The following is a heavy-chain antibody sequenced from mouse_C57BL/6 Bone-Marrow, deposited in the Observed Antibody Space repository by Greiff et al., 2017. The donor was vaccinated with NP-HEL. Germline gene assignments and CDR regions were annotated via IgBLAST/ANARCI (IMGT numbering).Heavy chain of an antibody. J-gene: IGHJ4*01. D-gene: IGHD2-1*01. V-gene: IGHV3-5*01. CDR2: IYYSGTI. CDR3: ARDGDYGNLYAMDY. CDR1: GISITTGNYR. Sequence: EVQVVESGPGLVKPSQTVFLTCTVTGISITTGNYRWSWIRQFPGNKLEWVGYIYYSGTITYNPSLTSRTTITRDTPKNQFFLEMNSLTAEDTATYYCARDGDYGNLYAMDYWGQGTSVTVSS.